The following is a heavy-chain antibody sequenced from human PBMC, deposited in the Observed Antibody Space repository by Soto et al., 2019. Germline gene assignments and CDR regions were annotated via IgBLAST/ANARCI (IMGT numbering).Heavy chain of an antibody. J-gene: IGHJ4*02. V-gene: IGHV3-23*01. D-gene: IGHD1-7*01. CDR1: GFTFSSCA. CDR2: ISGSGEST. CDR3: ARDRWNYDYFDF. Sequence: GESLKISCAASGFTFSSCAMNWVRQAPGKGLEWVSTISGSGESTYYADSVKGRYTISRENSKSTLYLQMNSLRAEDTAVYYSARDRWNYDYFDFWGQGTLLTVSS.